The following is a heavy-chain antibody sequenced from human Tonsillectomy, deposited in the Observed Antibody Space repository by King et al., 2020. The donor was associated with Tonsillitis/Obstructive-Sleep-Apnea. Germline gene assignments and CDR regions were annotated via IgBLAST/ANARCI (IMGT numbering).Heavy chain of an antibody. V-gene: IGHV4-34*01. Sequence: VQLQQWGAGLLKPSETLSLTCAVYGGSFSGYYWSWIRQPPGKGLEWIGEINHSGSTKYNPSLKSRVTISVDTSKIQFSLKLSSVTAADTAVYYCARTYIVVVDYYYYMDVWGKGTTVTVSS. CDR2: INHSGST. CDR1: GGSFSGYY. D-gene: IGHD2-15*01. J-gene: IGHJ6*03. CDR3: ARTYIVVVDYYYYMDV.